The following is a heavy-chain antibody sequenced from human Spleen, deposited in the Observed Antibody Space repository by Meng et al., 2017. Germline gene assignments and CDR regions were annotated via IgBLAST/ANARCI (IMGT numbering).Heavy chain of an antibody. CDR2: IIPILGIA. Sequence: SVKVYCKASGGTFSSYTISWVRQAPGQGLEWMGRIIPILGIANYAQKFQGRVTITADKSTSTAYMELSSLRSEDTAVYYCASDPFRYYYDSSDRRAFDIWGQGTMVTVSS. J-gene: IGHJ3*02. D-gene: IGHD3-22*01. CDR3: ASDPFRYYYDSSDRRAFDI. CDR1: GGTFSSYT. V-gene: IGHV1-69*02.